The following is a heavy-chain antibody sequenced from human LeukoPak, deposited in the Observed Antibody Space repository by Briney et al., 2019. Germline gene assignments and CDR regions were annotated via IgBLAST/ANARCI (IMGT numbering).Heavy chain of an antibody. CDR1: GFTFGDYA. Sequence: PGGSLRLSCTASGFTFGDYAMSWVRQAPGKGLEWVGFIRSKAYGGTTEYAASVKGRFTSSRDDSKSIAYLQMNSLKTEDTAVYYCTRERVGDIDYWGQGTLVTVSS. D-gene: IGHD1-26*01. CDR2: IRSKAYGGTT. V-gene: IGHV3-49*04. J-gene: IGHJ4*02. CDR3: TRERVGDIDY.